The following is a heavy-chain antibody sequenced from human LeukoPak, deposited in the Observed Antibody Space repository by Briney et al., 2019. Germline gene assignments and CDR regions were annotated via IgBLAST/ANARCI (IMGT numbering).Heavy chain of an antibody. V-gene: IGHV4-39*01. J-gene: IGHJ4*02. D-gene: IGHD1-26*01. CDR1: GGSTSSSSYY. CDR2: VNYGGPT. Sequence: SETLSLTCTVSGGSTSSSSYYWNWIRQPPGKGLEWIGSVNYGGPTYYNPSLKSRVTISVDTSRNQFSLKLSSVTAADTSVYYCGRHDSGTYYRFDYWGQGSLVTVSS. CDR3: GRHDSGTYYRFDY.